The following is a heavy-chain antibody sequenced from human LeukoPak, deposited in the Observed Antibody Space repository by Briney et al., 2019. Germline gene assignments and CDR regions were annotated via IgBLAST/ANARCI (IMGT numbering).Heavy chain of an antibody. Sequence: PGGSLRLSCAASGFTFSTYAMSWVRQAPGKGLEWVSAISGSGSSTYYADSVKGRFTISRDNSKNTLYLQMNSLRAEDTALYYCAKLGGYGDYARWGQGTLVTVSS. J-gene: IGHJ4*02. CDR1: GFTFSTYA. CDR2: ISGSGSST. V-gene: IGHV3-23*01. D-gene: IGHD4-17*01. CDR3: AKLGGYGDYAR.